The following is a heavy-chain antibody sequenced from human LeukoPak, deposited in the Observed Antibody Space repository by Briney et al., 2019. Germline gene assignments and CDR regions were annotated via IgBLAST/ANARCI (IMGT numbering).Heavy chain of an antibody. CDR2: IYYSGST. V-gene: IGHV4-39*01. J-gene: IGHJ4*02. CDR3: ARTRYYYNSRSYGAPYYFGY. Sequence: WETLSLTCTVSGGSINSNSYYWGWIRQPPGKGLEWIGSIYYSGSTYYNPSLKSRVTISVDTSKNQFSLKLSSVTAADTAVYYCARTRYYYNSRSYGAPYYFGYWGQGTLVTVSS. D-gene: IGHD3-10*01. CDR1: GGSINSNSYY.